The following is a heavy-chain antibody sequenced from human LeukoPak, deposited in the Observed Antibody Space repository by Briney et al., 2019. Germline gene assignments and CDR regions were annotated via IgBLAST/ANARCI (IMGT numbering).Heavy chain of an antibody. CDR1: GFTFSSYA. CDR2: ISYDGSNK. CDR3: ARVHGRRFHYYYYGMDV. V-gene: IGHV3-30-3*01. Sequence: GGSLRLSCAASGFTFSSYAMHWVRQAPGKGLEWVAVISYDGSNKYYADSVKGRFTISRDNSKNTLYLQMNSLRAEDTAVYYCARVHGRRFHYYYYGMDVWGQGTTVTVSS. J-gene: IGHJ6*02.